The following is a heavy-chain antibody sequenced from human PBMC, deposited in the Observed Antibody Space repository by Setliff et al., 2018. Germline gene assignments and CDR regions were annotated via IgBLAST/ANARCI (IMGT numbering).Heavy chain of an antibody. CDR1: GGSISSRSYY. Sequence: PSETLSLTCTVSGGSISSRSYYWGWVRQSPGKGLDWIGEINHSGTTNYDPSLEGRISISVDTSKRQFSLKLTSVTAADMAVYYCRFWSGYYKNDYWAQGTRVTV. J-gene: IGHJ4*02. CDR2: INHSGTT. CDR3: RFWSGYYKNDY. V-gene: IGHV4-39*07. D-gene: IGHD3-3*01.